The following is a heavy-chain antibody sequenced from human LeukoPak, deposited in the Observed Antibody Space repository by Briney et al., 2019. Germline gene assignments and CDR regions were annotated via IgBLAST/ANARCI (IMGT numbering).Heavy chain of an antibody. J-gene: IGHJ2*01. CDR2: IKSKTDGGTT. CDR3: TTVRGPYWYFDL. V-gene: IGHV3-15*01. D-gene: IGHD3-10*01. CDR1: GFTFNNAW. Sequence: GSLRLSCAASGFTFNNAWMSWVRQAPGKGLEWVGRIKSKTDGGTTDYAAPVKGRFTISRDDSKNTLYLQMNSLKTQDTAVYYCTTVRGPYWYFDLWGRGTLVTVSS.